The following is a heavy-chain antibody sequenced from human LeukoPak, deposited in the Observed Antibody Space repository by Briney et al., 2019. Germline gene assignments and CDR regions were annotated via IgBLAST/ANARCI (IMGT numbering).Heavy chain of an antibody. CDR2: IYNGGTT. CDR1: GFTFSNFA. J-gene: IGHJ4*02. CDR3: AGGGEAARSLAY. Sequence: GGSLRLSCAASGFTFSNFAMTWVRQAPGKGLEWVSVIYNGGTTYYADSVKGRFTISRDNSKSTLFVYLQMNSPRTDDTALYYCAGGGEAARSLAYWGQGALVTVSS. D-gene: IGHD6-6*01. V-gene: IGHV3-66*02.